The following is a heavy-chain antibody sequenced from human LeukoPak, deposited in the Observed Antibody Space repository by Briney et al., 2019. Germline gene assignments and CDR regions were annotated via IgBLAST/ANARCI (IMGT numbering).Heavy chain of an antibody. Sequence: SETLSLTCTVSGGSISSGDYYWSWIRQPPGKGLEWIAYISHSGGTYYNPSLKSRATISLDTSRNQFSLKLSSVTAADTAVYYCARDFQGGPNDPWGRGTLVTVSS. V-gene: IGHV4-30-4*01. CDR3: ARDFQGGPNDP. CDR1: GGSISSGDYY. J-gene: IGHJ5*02. D-gene: IGHD2-15*01. CDR2: ISHSGGT.